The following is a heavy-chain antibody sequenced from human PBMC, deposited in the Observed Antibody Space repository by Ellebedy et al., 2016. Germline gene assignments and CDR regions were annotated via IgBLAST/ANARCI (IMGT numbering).Heavy chain of an antibody. CDR3: ARVLGEALFDL. V-gene: IGHV3-21*01. CDR1: GFTFSSYD. J-gene: IGHJ2*01. D-gene: IGHD3-16*01. CDR2: ISSSSSYI. Sequence: GGSLRLSCAASGFTFSSYDMSWVRQAPGKGLEWVSSISSSSSYIYYADSVKGRFTISRDNAKNSLYLQMNSLRAEDTAVYYCARVLGEALFDLWGRGTLVTVSS.